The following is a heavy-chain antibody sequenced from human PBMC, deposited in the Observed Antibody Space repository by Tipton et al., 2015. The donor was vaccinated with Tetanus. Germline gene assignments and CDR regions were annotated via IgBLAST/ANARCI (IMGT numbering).Heavy chain of an antibody. Sequence: CAASGFTSSDYYMSWIRQAPGKGLEWVSYISSSGSTISYADSVKGRFTISRDNAKNSLFLQMNSLRAEDTAVYYCARDNYGSGSYSNFDYWGQGTLVTVSS. CDR1: GFTSSDYY. V-gene: IGHV3-11*01. J-gene: IGHJ4*02. CDR2: ISSSGSTI. D-gene: IGHD3-10*01. CDR3: ARDNYGSGSYSNFDY.